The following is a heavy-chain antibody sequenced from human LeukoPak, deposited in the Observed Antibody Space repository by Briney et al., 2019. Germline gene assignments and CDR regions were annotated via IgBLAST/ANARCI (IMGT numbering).Heavy chain of an antibody. D-gene: IGHD3-9*01. CDR1: GFIFRNYE. V-gene: IGHV3-7*01. CDR3: ARAYGLNCYPTTCAGAFDF. CDR2: INQAGSEK. Sequence: GGSLRLSCVASGFIFRNYEMNWVRQAPGKGLECLAYINQAGSEKKYVDSVKGRFTVSRDNTQNTLYLQMDSLSVDDTAVYYRARAYGLNCYPTTCAGAFDFWGQGTKVTVSS. J-gene: IGHJ3*01.